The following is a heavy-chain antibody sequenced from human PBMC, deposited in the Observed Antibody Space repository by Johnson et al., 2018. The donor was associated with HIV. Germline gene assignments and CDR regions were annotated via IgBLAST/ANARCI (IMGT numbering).Heavy chain of an antibody. CDR3: ARDRPDIVVVPGAIYAFDI. V-gene: IGHV3-20*04. CDR1: GFTLDEYD. CDR2: FYRNGGST. Sequence: VQLVESGGGVVRPGGSLRLSCAASGFTLDEYDMSWVRQVPGKGLEWVSGFYRNGGSTGYADSVKGRFTISRDNSKNTLYLQMNSLRAEDTAVYYCARDRPDIVVVPGAIYAFDIWGQGTMVTVSS. D-gene: IGHD2-2*01. J-gene: IGHJ3*02.